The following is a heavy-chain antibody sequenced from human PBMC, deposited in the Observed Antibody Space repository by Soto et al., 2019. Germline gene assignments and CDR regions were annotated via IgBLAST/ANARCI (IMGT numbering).Heavy chain of an antibody. CDR1: GFTFSSYA. J-gene: IGHJ4*02. CDR2: ISYDGSNK. Sequence: QVQLVESGGGVVQPGRSLRLSCAASGFTFSSYAMHWVRQAPGKGLEWVAVISYDGSNKYYADSVKGRFTISRDNSKNTLYLQMNSLRAEYTAVYYCASAYYDILTGYYPNDYWGQGTLVTVSS. V-gene: IGHV3-30-3*01. CDR3: ASAYYDILTGYYPNDY. D-gene: IGHD3-9*01.